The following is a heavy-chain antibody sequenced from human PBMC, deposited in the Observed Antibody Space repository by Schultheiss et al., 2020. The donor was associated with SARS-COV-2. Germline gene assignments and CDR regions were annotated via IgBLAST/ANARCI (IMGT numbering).Heavy chain of an antibody. Sequence: GGSLRLSCAASGFTFSSYWMSWVRQAPGKGLEWVANIKQDGSEKYYVDSVKGRFTISRDNAKNSLYLQMNSLRAEDTAVYYCARTALTYYYGSGSYHPAFFDYWGQGTLVTVSS. CDR2: IKQDGSEK. J-gene: IGHJ4*02. D-gene: IGHD3-10*01. V-gene: IGHV3-7*01. CDR1: GFTFSSYW. CDR3: ARTALTYYYGSGSYHPAFFDY.